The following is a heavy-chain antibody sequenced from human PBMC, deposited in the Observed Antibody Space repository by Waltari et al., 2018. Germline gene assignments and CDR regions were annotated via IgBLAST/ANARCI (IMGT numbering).Heavy chain of an antibody. Sequence: QLQLQESGPGLVKPSETLSLTCTVSGGSISSSSYYWGWIRQPPGKGLEWIGSIYYSGSTYYNPSLKSRVTISGETSKNQFSLKRSSVTAADTAVYYCARQSMGWFGEFKHVSDYWGQGTLVTVSS. CDR2: IYYSGST. D-gene: IGHD3-10*01. CDR3: ARQSMGWFGEFKHVSDY. J-gene: IGHJ4*02. V-gene: IGHV4-39*01. CDR1: GGSISSSSYY.